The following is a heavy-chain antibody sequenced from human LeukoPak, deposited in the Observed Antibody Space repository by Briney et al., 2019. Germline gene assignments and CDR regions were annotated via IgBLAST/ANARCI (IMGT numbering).Heavy chain of an antibody. V-gene: IGHV5-51*01. Sequence: GESLEISCKGSGYSFTSYWIGWVRQLPGKGLEWMGIIYHGDSDTRYSPSFQGQVTISADKSISTAYLQWSSLKASDTAMYYCARQKSSIAPMSLYYYGMDVWGQGTTVTVSS. CDR2: IYHGDSDT. J-gene: IGHJ6*02. D-gene: IGHD6-6*01. CDR1: GYSFTSYW. CDR3: ARQKSSIAPMSLYYYGMDV.